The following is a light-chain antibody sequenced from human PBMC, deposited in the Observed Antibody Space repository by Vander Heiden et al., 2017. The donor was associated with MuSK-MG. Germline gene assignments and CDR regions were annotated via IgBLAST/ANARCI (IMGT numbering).Light chain of an antibody. J-gene: IGKJ5*01. Sequence: DIQMTQSPSSLSASVGDRVTITCQASQDISNYLNWYQQKPGKAPKLLIYDASNLETGVPSRFSGSGSGTDFTFTISSLQPEDFATYYCQQYDTLRNTFGQGTLLEIK. CDR1: QDISNY. CDR3: QQYDTLRNT. CDR2: DAS. V-gene: IGKV1-33*01.